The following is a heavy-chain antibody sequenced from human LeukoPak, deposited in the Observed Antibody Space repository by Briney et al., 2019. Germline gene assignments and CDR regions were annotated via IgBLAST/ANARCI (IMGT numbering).Heavy chain of an antibody. J-gene: IGHJ6*03. CDR3: ARDRYDFWSGYFRPDYYYMDV. D-gene: IGHD3-3*01. Sequence: GGSLRLSCAASGFTFSDYYMSWIRQAPGKGLEWVSYISSSGSTIYYADSVKGRFTISRDNAKNSLYLQMNSLGAEDTAVYYCARDRYDFWSGYFRPDYYYMDVWGKGTTVTVSS. V-gene: IGHV3-11*01. CDR1: GFTFSDYY. CDR2: ISSSGSTI.